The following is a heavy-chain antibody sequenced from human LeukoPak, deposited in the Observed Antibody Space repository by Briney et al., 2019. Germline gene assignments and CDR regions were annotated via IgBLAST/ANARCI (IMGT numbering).Heavy chain of an antibody. CDR2: ISGSGVTT. D-gene: IGHD3-10*01. J-gene: IGHJ4*02. CDR1: GLTFSTPA. CDR3: AKMGSAPYYDHFDYFDY. V-gene: IGHV3-23*01. Sequence: PGGSLRLSCGASGLTFSTPAMSWVRQAPGKGLEWVSGISGSGVTTYYADSVKGRFTISRDNSENTVYLQMDSLRAEDTALYYCAKMGSAPYYDHFDYFDYWGQGTLVTVSS.